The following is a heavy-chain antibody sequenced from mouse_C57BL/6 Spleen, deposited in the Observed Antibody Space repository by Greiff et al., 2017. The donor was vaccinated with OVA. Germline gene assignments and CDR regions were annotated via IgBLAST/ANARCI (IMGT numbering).Heavy chain of an antibody. J-gene: IGHJ4*01. D-gene: IGHD2-2*01. CDR1: GYTFTSYW. V-gene: IGHV1-50*01. Sequence: QVQLQQPGAELVKPGASVKLSCKASGYTFTSYWMQWVKQRPGQGLEWIGEIDPSDSSTNYNQKFKGKATLTVDTSSSTAYMQLSSLTSEDSAVYYCARGMVTTTGDYYAMDYWGQGTSVTVSS. CDR2: IDPSDSST. CDR3: ARGMVTTTGDYYAMDY.